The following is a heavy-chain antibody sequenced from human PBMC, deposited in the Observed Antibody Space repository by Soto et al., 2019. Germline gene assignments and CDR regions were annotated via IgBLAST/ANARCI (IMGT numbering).Heavy chain of an antibody. J-gene: IGHJ4*02. Sequence: QVQLLESGGGLVKPGGSLRLSCAASGFTFSDYYMSWIRQAPGKGLECVAYISVSSTYANYGDSVEGRFTISRDNAENSLFLQMNRLRADDTAVYYCARGVRYYSSEKPANFDSWGQGALVTVSS. CDR3: ARGVRYYSSEKPANFDS. V-gene: IGHV3-11*05. CDR1: GFTFSDYY. CDR2: ISVSSTYA. D-gene: IGHD2-21*01.